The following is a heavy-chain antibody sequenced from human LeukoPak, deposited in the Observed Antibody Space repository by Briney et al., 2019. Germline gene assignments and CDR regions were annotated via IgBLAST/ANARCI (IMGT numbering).Heavy chain of an antibody. V-gene: IGHV4-4*02. CDR1: GGSISSSKW. Sequence: SETLSLTCAVSGGSISSSKWWSWVRQPPGKGLEWIGEINHSGSTNYNPSLKSRVTISVDTSKNQFSLKLSSVTAADTAVYYCARLTMVRGVIIDYWGQGTLVTVSS. CDR3: ARLTMVRGVIIDY. J-gene: IGHJ4*02. D-gene: IGHD3-10*01. CDR2: INHSGST.